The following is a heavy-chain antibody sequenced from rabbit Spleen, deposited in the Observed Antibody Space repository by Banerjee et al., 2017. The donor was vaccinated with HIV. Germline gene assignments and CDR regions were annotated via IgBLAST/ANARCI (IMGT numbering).Heavy chain of an antibody. CDR2: IDPVFGSA. CDR3: ARGGGL. Sequence: QEQLEESGGGLVKPEGSLTLTCKASGVSFTDKDVMCWVRQAPGKGLEWIGYIDPVFGSAYYASWVNGRFSISRENTQNTVSLQLNSLTAADTATYFCARGGGLWGQGTLVTVS. CDR1: GVSFTDKDV. J-gene: IGHJ4*01. V-gene: IGHV1S47*01.